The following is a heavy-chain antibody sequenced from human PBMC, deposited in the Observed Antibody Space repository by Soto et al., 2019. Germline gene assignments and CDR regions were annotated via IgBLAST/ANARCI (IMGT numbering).Heavy chain of an antibody. D-gene: IGHD4-17*01. J-gene: IGHJ4*02. V-gene: IGHV4-59*01. CDR1: GGSISSYY. CDR2: IYYSGST. CDR3: ARQHDYGDAIDY. Sequence: QVQLQESGPGLVKPSETLSLTCTVSGGSISSYYWSWIRQPPGKGLEWIGYIYYSGSTNYNPSLKSRVTISVDTSKNQFSRKLSSVTAADTAVYYCARQHDYGDAIDYWGQGTLVTVSS.